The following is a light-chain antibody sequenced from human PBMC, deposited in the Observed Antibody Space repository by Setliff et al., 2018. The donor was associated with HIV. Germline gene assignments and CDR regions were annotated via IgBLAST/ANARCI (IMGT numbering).Light chain of an antibody. V-gene: IGLV6-57*01. J-gene: IGLJ3*02. CDR2: EDN. CDR3: QSYDSNNHWV. Sequence: NFMLTQPHSVSESPGKTVTISCTCNSGSIASNYVQWYQQRPGSSPTTVIYEDNHRPSGVPDRFSGSIDSSSNSASLTISGLKTEDEADYYCQSYDSNNHWVFGGGTK. CDR1: SGSIASNY.